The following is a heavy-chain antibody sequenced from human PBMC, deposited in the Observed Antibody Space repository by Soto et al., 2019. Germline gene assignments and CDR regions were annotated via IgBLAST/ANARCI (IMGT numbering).Heavy chain of an antibody. D-gene: IGHD6-13*01. CDR2: IYYSGST. J-gene: IGHJ5*02. Sequence: ASETLSLTCTVSGGSISSGDYYWSWIRQPPGKGLEWIGYIYYSGSTYYNPSLKSRVTISVDTSKNQFSLKLSSVTAADTAVYYCARAPSIAAAGTYNWFDPWGQGTLVTVSS. CDR1: GGSISSGDYY. V-gene: IGHV4-30-4*01. CDR3: ARAPSIAAAGTYNWFDP.